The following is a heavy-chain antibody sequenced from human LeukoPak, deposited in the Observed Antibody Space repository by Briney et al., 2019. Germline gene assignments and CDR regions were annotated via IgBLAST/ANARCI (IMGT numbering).Heavy chain of an antibody. J-gene: IGHJ4*02. CDR2: ISSSGSTI. CDR1: GFTFSDYY. Sequence: GGSLRLSCAASGFTFSDYYMGWIRQAPGKGLEWVSYISSSGSTIYYADSVKGRFTISRDNAKNSLYLQMNSLRAEDTAVYYCARHPPVDTAMVPEYYFDYWGQGTLVTVSS. CDR3: ARHPPVDTAMVPEYYFDY. V-gene: IGHV3-11*01. D-gene: IGHD5-18*01.